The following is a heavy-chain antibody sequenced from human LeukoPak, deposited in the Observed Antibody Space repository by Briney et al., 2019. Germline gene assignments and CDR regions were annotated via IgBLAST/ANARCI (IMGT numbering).Heavy chain of an antibody. CDR2: ISWNGGGM. D-gene: IGHD6-19*01. V-gene: IGHV3-9*01. CDR3: AGVPSTQWLVYYFDY. CDR1: GFTFDAYA. J-gene: IGHJ4*02. Sequence: GGSLRLSCAASGFTFDAYAMHWVRQAPGKGLEWVSGISWNGGGMGYAVSVKGRFTISRDNAKNSLYLQMNSLRDEDTALYYCAGVPSTQWLVYYFDYWGQGTLVTVSS.